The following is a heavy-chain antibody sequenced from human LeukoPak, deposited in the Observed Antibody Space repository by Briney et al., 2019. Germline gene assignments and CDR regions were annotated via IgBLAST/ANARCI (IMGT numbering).Heavy chain of an antibody. CDR2: IYYSGST. J-gene: IGHJ4*02. CDR1: GYSISSGYY. CDR3: ARDGAFERGSSSSSTFDY. V-gene: IGHV4-38-2*02. Sequence: PSETLSLTCTVSGYSISSGYYWGWIRQPPGKGLEWIGSIYYSGSTYYNPSLKSRVTISVDTSKNQFSLKLSSVTAADTAVYYCARDGAFERGSSSSSTFDYWGQGTLVTVSS. D-gene: IGHD6-6*01.